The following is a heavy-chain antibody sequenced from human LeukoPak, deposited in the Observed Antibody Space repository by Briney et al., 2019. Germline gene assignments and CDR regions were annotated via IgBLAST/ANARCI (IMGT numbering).Heavy chain of an antibody. J-gene: IGHJ3*02. D-gene: IGHD3-10*01. V-gene: IGHV4-30-4*01. CDR3: ARFGSMGSYYNVETHDAFDI. CDR1: GGSLTSGDYY. CDR2: IYDSGLT. Sequence: SETLSLTCTVSGGSLTSGDYYWNWIRQTPGKGLEWIGYIYDSGLTYFNPSLGSRLSMSVETSSNQFSLKLSSVTAADTAVYYCARFGSMGSYYNVETHDAFDIWGQGTMVTVSS.